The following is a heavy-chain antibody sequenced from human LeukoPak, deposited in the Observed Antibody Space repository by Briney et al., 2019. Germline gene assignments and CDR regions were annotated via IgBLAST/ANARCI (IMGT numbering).Heavy chain of an antibody. Sequence: SETLSLTCAVYGGSFSGYYWSWIRQPPGKGLEWIGEINHSGSTNYNPSLKSRLTISVDTSKNQFSLKLSSVTAADTAVYYCARGLSAIVHWGQGTLVTVSS. J-gene: IGHJ4*02. CDR1: GGSFSGYY. CDR3: ARGLSAIVH. V-gene: IGHV4-34*01. D-gene: IGHD2-21*02. CDR2: INHSGST.